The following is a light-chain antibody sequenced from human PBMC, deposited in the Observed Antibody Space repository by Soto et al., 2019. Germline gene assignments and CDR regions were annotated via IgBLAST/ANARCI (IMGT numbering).Light chain of an antibody. V-gene: IGKV3-20*01. CDR2: GAS. J-gene: IGKJ1*01. CDR1: QSVDNN. CDR3: QQYGSSGT. Sequence: PGDIVTLSFWASQSVDNNLVWYQQRAGQAPRLLIYGASNRATGIPDRFSGSGSGTDFTLTISRLEPEDFAVYYCQQYGSSGTFGQGTKV.